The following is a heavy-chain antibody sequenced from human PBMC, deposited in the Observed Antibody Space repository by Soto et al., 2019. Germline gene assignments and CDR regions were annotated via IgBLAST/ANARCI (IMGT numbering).Heavy chain of an antibody. V-gene: IGHV3-73*02. J-gene: IGHJ4*02. Sequence: EVQLVESGGGLVQPGGSLKVSCAASGFTFSGSAMHWVRQASGKGLEWVGRIRSKANSYATAYAVSVKGRFTISRDDSRNTAYLQMNSLKTEDTAVYYCARGVYDFWSGHPEGPEYWGQGTVVTGSS. CDR1: GFTFSGSA. CDR2: IRSKANSYAT. D-gene: IGHD3-3*01. CDR3: ARGVYDFWSGHPEGPEY.